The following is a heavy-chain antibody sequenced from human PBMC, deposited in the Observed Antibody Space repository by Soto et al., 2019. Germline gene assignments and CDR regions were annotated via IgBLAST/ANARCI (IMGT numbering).Heavy chain of an antibody. V-gene: IGHV1-69*12. CDR1: GGTFSNYP. CDR3: ARGNHRWLQLWYFDL. Sequence: QVQLVQSGAEVKKPGSSVKVSCKASGGTFSNYPISWVRQAPGQGLEWMGGIIPIFGTVNYAQKFQGRVQITADDSTSTAYMELSSLISEDTAVYYCARGNHRWLQLWYFDLWGRGTLVTVSS. J-gene: IGHJ2*01. D-gene: IGHD5-12*01. CDR2: IIPIFGTV.